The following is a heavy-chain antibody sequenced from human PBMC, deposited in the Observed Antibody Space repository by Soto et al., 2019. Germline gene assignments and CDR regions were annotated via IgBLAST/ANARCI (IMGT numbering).Heavy chain of an antibody. CDR1: GYTFTSYG. CDR3: ARARGHGFYVYYYMDV. V-gene: IGHV1-18*01. J-gene: IGHJ6*03. Sequence: ASVRVSCKASGYTFTSYGISWVRQARGQGLEWMGWISAYNGNTNYAQKLQGRVTMTTDTSTSTAYMELRSLRSDDTAVYYCARARGHGFYVYYYMDVWGKGTTVTVSS. CDR2: ISAYNGNT. D-gene: IGHD3-22*01.